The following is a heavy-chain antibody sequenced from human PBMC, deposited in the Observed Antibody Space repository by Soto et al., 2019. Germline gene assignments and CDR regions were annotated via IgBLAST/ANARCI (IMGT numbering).Heavy chain of an antibody. CDR3: ARDSSGAGFDY. CDR2: IWYDGSNK. Sequence: GLPRHWCGAAGGTFGSFGMHWVRQAPGKGLEWVAVIWYDGSNKYYADSVKGRFTISRDNSKNTLYLQMNSLRAEDTAVYYCARDSSGAGFDYWGQGTLVTVS. D-gene: IGHD4-17*01. CDR1: GGTFGSFG. J-gene: IGHJ4*02. V-gene: IGHV3-33*01.